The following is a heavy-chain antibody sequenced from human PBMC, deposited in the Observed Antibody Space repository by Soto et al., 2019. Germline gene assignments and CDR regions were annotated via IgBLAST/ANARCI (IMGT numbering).Heavy chain of an antibody. CDR2: IIPIFGTA. V-gene: IGHV1-69*01. CDR1: GGTFSSYA. J-gene: IGHJ3*02. D-gene: IGHD3-10*01. CDR3: ARDSPTTMVGAFDI. Sequence: SVQVSCKASGGTFSSYAISWVRQAPGQGLEWMGGIIPIFGTANYAQKFQGRVTITADESTSTAYMELSSLRSEDTAVYYCARDSPTTMVGAFDIWGQGTMVTVSS.